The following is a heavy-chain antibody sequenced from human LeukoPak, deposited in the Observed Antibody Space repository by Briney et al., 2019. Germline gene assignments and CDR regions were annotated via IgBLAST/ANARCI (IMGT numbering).Heavy chain of an antibody. CDR3: ARHRNDVGTWFDP. CDR1: GYIFTSYW. V-gene: IGHV5-51*01. D-gene: IGHD1-1*01. J-gene: IGHJ5*02. CDR2: IYPNDSDI. Sequence: GESLKISCKASGYIFTSYWIGWVRQMPGKGLEWMGIIYPNDSDIRYSPSFQGQVTMSADKSIATTYLQWTSLRASDTAMYYCARHRNDVGTWFDPWGQGTLDTVSS.